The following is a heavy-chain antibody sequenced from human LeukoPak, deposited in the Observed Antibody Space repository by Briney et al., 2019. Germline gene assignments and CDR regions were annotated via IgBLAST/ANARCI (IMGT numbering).Heavy chain of an antibody. CDR2: ISGSGGST. CDR1: GFTFSSYA. J-gene: IGHJ4*02. Sequence: GGSLRLSCAASGFTFSSYAMSWVRQAPGKGLEWVSAISGSGGSTYYADSVKGRFTISRDNSKNTLYLQMNSLRAEDTAVYYCATGTTYYYGSGSYPNILRPSFDYWGRGTLVTVSS. D-gene: IGHD3-10*01. CDR3: ATGTTYYYGSGSYPNILRPSFDY. V-gene: IGHV3-23*01.